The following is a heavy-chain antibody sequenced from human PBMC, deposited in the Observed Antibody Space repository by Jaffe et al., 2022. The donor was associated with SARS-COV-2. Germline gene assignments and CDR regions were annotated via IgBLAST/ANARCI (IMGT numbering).Heavy chain of an antibody. V-gene: IGHV4-30-4*01. D-gene: IGHD3-22*01. CDR2: IYYSGST. Sequence: QVQLQESGPGLVKPSQTLSLTCTVSGGSISSGDYYWSWIRQPPGKGLEWIGYIYYSGSTYYNPSLKSRVTISVDTSKNQFSLKLSSVTAADTAVYYCARAGDPNDSSGYYVDYWGQGTLVTVSS. CDR1: GGSISSGDYY. J-gene: IGHJ4*02. CDR3: ARAGDPNDSSGYYVDY.